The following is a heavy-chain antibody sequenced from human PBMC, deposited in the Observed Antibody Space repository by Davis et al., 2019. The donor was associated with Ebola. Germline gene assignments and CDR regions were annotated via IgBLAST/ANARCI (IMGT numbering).Heavy chain of an antibody. CDR3: ASAPSWNDVYRAFDI. D-gene: IGHD1-1*01. J-gene: IGHJ3*02. CDR1: GGSISSYY. V-gene: IGHV4-59*04. CDR2: IYYSGRT. Sequence: MPSETLSLTCTVSGGSISSYYWSWIRQPPGKGLEWIGYIYYSGRTYYNPSLKIRVTITVDTSKNQFSLKLSSVTAADTAVYYCASAPSWNDVYRAFDIWGQGTMVTVSS.